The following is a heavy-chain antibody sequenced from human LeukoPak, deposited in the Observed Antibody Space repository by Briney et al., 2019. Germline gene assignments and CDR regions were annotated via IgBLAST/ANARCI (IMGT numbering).Heavy chain of an antibody. Sequence: GGSLRLSCAASGCTFSSYNMNWVRQAPGKGLEWVSSITSSSSYIYYADSVKGRFTISRDNAKNSLYLQMDSLRVEDTAEYYCARDPYSGNYGAYYYYYMDVWGKGTTVTVSS. CDR3: ARDPYSGNYGAYYYYYMDV. V-gene: IGHV3-21*06. D-gene: IGHD1-26*01. J-gene: IGHJ6*03. CDR1: GCTFSSYN. CDR2: ITSSSSYI.